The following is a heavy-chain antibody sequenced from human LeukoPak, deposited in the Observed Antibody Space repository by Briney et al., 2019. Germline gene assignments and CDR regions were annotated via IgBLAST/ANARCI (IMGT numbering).Heavy chain of an antibody. V-gene: IGHV1-46*01. Sequence: ASVKISCKASGYTFTNYYIHWVRQPPGQGLEWMGIIIPSGGSTTYAQKFQGRVTMTRDTSTNTVYMELSSLRFEDTAVYYCARALSGGSNYWSQGTLVTVSS. CDR1: GYTFTNYY. CDR2: IIPSGGST. D-gene: IGHD2-15*01. CDR3: ARALSGGSNY. J-gene: IGHJ4*02.